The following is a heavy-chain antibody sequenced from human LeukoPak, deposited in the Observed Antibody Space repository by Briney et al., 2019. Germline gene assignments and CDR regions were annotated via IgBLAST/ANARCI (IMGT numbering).Heavy chain of an antibody. D-gene: IGHD1-26*01. CDR2: ITPIFGTA. CDR3: ARSEWELTLDY. CDR1: GGTFSSYD. V-gene: IGHV1-69*01. J-gene: IGHJ4*02. Sequence: ASVKVSCKASGGTFSSYDISWVRQAPGQGLEWMGEITPIFGTANYAHKFQGRVTITADESTSTAYMELSSLRYEDTAVYYCARSEWELTLDYWGQGTLVTVSS.